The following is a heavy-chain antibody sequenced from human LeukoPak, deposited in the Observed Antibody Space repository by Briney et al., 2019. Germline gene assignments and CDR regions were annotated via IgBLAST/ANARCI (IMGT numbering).Heavy chain of an antibody. CDR3: AKGAAAGLVDWFDP. D-gene: IGHD6-13*01. CDR1: GFTFSRYG. CDR2: ITGRGDET. Sequence: PGGSLRLSCAASGFTFSRYGMHWVRQAPGKGLEWVSSITGRGDETFYADSVKGRFSLSRDNSKNMLYLQMYSLGAEDTAIYYCAKGAAAGLVDWFDPWGQGTLVTVSS. J-gene: IGHJ5*02. V-gene: IGHV3-23*01.